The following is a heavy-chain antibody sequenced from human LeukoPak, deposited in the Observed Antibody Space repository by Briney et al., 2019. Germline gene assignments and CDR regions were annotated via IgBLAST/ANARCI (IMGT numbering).Heavy chain of an antibody. D-gene: IGHD3-16*01. Sequence: PSETLSLTCTVSGGSISSSSYYWSWIRQPPGKGLEWIGYIYYSGSTNYNPSLKSRVTISVDTSKNQFSLKLCSVTAADTAVYYCARVLDLRGWFDPWGQGTLVTVSS. V-gene: IGHV4-61*01. CDR3: ARVLDLRGWFDP. J-gene: IGHJ5*02. CDR1: GGSISSSSYY. CDR2: IYYSGST.